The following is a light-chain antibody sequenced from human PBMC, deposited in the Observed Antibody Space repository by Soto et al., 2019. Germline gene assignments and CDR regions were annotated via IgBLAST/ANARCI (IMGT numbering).Light chain of an antibody. V-gene: IGKV1-5*01. CDR3: QHYNSYSEA. CDR2: DAS. J-gene: IGKJ1*01. Sequence: QMTQSPSTLSASVGDRVTITCRASQNIRSRLAWFQQKPGKAPKLLIHDASSLGSGVPQRFSGSGSGTEFTLTISSLQPDDFATYYCQHYNSYSEAFGQGTKVDIK. CDR1: QNIRSR.